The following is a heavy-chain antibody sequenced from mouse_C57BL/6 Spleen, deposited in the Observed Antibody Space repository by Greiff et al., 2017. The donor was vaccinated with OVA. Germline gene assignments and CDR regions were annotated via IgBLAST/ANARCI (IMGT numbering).Heavy chain of an antibody. Sequence: EVQGVESGGGLVKPGGSLKLSCAASGFTFSSYAMSWVRQTPEKRLEWVATISDGGSYTYYPDNVKGRFTISRDNAKNNLYLQMSHLKSEDTAMYYCARMIYYSKEGFAYWGQGTLVTVSA. CDR1: GFTFSSYA. CDR2: ISDGGSYT. D-gene: IGHD2-5*01. V-gene: IGHV5-4*01. J-gene: IGHJ3*01. CDR3: ARMIYYSKEGFAY.